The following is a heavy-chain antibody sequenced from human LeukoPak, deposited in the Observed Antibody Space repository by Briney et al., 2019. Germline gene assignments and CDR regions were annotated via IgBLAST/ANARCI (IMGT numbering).Heavy chain of an antibody. V-gene: IGHV3-23*01. CDR1: GFTFSSYG. CDR2: ISGSGGST. Sequence: GGSLRLSCAASGFTFSSYGMSWVRQAPGKGLEWVSAISGSGGSTYYADSVKGRFTISRDNSKNTLYLQMNSLRAEDTAVYYCAKYGPSYYDSSGYSVDYWGQGTLVTVSS. CDR3: AKYGPSYYDSSGYSVDY. J-gene: IGHJ4*02. D-gene: IGHD3-22*01.